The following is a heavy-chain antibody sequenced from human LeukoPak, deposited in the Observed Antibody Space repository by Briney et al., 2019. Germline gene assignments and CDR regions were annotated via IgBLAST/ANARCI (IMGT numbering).Heavy chain of an antibody. CDR2: ISYDGSNK. Sequence: PGRSLRLSCAASGFTFSSYGMRWVRQAPGKGLEWVAVISYDGSNKYYADSVKGRFTISRDNSKNTLYLQMNSLRAEDTAVYYCASLGYSSSWTYYYYYGMDVWGQGTTVTVSS. V-gene: IGHV3-30*03. CDR3: ASLGYSSSWTYYYYYGMDV. J-gene: IGHJ6*02. D-gene: IGHD6-13*01. CDR1: GFTFSSYG.